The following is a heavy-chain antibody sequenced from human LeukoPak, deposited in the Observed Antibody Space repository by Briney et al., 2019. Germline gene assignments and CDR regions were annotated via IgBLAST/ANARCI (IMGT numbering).Heavy chain of an antibody. CDR1: GFMFSAYW. Sequence: GGSLRLSCAASGFMFSAYWTHWVRQTPGKGLEWVANINQDGSEMHYVDSVKGRITVSRDNTKNSMYLQMNSLRAEDTAVYYCARDHTAPTIIWDCWGQGTLVTVSS. CDR2: INQDGSEM. V-gene: IGHV3-7*01. J-gene: IGHJ4*02. D-gene: IGHD3/OR15-3a*01. CDR3: ARDHTAPTIIWDC.